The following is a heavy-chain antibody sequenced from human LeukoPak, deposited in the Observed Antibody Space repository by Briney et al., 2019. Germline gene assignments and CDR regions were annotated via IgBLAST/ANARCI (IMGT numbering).Heavy chain of an antibody. CDR1: GFTFSDHC. V-gene: IGHV3-30*18. J-gene: IGHJ4*02. CDR2: ISYDGSIK. D-gene: IGHD6-19*01. Sequence: GGSLRLSCAASGFTFSDHCMDWVRQAPGKGLEWVAFISYDGSIKSYADSVKGRFAVSRDNSKNTLYLQMNSLRPEDTAFYYCAKSYDNGWYVCDYWGQGTLVTVSS. CDR3: AKSYDNGWYVCDY.